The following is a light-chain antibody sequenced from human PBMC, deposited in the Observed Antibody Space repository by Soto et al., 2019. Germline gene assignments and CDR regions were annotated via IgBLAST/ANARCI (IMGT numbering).Light chain of an antibody. CDR2: GAS. V-gene: IGKV3-20*01. J-gene: IGKJ4*01. CDR1: RSLDSGQ. Sequence: EIVLTQSPGTLSLSPGESATLSCRASRSLDSGQLAWYQQKVGRAPRLLIFGASKRATGIPDRFSGSGSGRDFTLTISGLEPEDFAVYYCQQYNNWPLTFGGGTKVDIK. CDR3: QQYNNWPLT.